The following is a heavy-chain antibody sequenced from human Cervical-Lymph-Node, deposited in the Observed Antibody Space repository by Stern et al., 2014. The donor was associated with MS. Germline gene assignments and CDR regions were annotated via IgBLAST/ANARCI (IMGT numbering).Heavy chain of an antibody. CDR1: GFTFSTYA. CDR3: AKDGSRFSSSWYYFDY. Sequence: EVQLVESGGGLVQRGGSLRLSCSASGFTFSTYAMTWVRQAPGQGLEWVSAISGSGGDTYYADSVEGRFTISRDNSKSTLYLQLNSLRAEDTAVYYCAKDGSRFSSSWYYFDYWGQGTLVTVSS. V-gene: IGHV3-23*04. J-gene: IGHJ4*02. D-gene: IGHD6-13*01. CDR2: ISGSGGDT.